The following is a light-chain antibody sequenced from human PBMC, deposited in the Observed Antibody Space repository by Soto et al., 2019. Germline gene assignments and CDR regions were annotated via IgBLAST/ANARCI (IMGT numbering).Light chain of an antibody. CDR3: SSYTSSSTPFYV. Sequence: QAASVSGSPGQSITISCSGTSSDVGGYNYVSWYQQHPGKAPKLMIYEVSNRPSGVSNRFSGSKSGNTASLTISGLQAEDEADYYCSSYTSSSTPFYVFGTGTKLTVL. J-gene: IGLJ1*01. CDR2: EVS. V-gene: IGLV2-14*01. CDR1: SSDVGGYNY.